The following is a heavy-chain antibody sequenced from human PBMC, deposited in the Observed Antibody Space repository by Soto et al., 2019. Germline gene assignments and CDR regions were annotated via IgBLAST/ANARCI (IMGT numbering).Heavy chain of an antibody. Sequence: GGSLRLSCAASGFTFSSYGMHWVRQAPGKGLEWVAVISYDGSNKYYADSVKGRFTISRDNSKNTLYLQMNSLRAEDTAVYYCAKSGWLQLRGYFDYWGQGTLVTVSS. D-gene: IGHD5-12*01. CDR3: AKSGWLQLRGYFDY. CDR1: GFTFSSYG. J-gene: IGHJ4*02. V-gene: IGHV3-30*18. CDR2: ISYDGSNK.